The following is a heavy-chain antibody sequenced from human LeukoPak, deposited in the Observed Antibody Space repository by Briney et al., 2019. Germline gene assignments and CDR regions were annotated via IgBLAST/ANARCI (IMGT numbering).Heavy chain of an antibody. D-gene: IGHD3-22*01. CDR2: IYYSGST. CDR3: ARLRDYDSSGYYPPHFDY. V-gene: IGHV4-59*08. Sequence: SETLSLTCIVSGDSISSYYWSWIRQPPGKGLEWLGHIYYSGSTNYNPSLKSRITISVDTPKTQFSLRLNSVTAADTAVYYCARLRDYDSSGYYPPHFDYWGQGILVTVSS. CDR1: GDSISSYY. J-gene: IGHJ4*02.